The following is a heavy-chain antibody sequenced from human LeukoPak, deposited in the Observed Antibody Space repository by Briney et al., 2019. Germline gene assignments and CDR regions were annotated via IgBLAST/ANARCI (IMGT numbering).Heavy chain of an antibody. CDR3: TSEYYDFWSGYYFDY. D-gene: IGHD3-3*01. Sequence: GGSLRLSCAASGFTFSGSAMHWVRQASGKGLEWVGRIRSKANSYATAYAASVKGRFTISRDDSKNTAYLQMNSLKTEDTAVYYCTSEYYDFWSGYYFDYWGQGTLVTVSS. CDR1: GFTFSGSA. V-gene: IGHV3-73*01. CDR2: IRSKANSYAT. J-gene: IGHJ4*02.